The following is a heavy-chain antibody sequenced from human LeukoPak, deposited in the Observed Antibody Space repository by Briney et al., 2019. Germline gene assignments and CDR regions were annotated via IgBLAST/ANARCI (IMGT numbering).Heavy chain of an antibody. Sequence: PSETLSLTCTVSGGSISSYYWSWIRQPPGKGLEWIGYIYYSGSTNYNPSLKSRVTISVDTSKNQFSLKLSSVTAADTAVYYCARDNHDSGTEDDFDYWGQGTLVTVSS. CDR2: IYYSGST. CDR3: ARDNHDSGTEDDFDY. D-gene: IGHD1-14*01. J-gene: IGHJ4*02. V-gene: IGHV4-59*01. CDR1: GGSISSYY.